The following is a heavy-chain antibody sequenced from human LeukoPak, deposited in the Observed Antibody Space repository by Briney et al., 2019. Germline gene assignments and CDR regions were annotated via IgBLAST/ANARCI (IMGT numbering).Heavy chain of an antibody. J-gene: IGHJ6*03. V-gene: IGHV1-2*02. Sequence: AAVKVSCKASGYTFSGYYLHWVRQAPGQGGDWMGWISPYNGGTNYAQNFQGRITMTRDTSITTAYMELSRLRSDDTAVYYCARDPRYYDFWGGYYNEDYYYYYMDVWGKGTTVTVSS. CDR2: ISPYNGGT. CDR1: GYTFSGYY. CDR3: ARDPRYYDFWGGYYNEDYYYYYMDV. D-gene: IGHD3-3*01.